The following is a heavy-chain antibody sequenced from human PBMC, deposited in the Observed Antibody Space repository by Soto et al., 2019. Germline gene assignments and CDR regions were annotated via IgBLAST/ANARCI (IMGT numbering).Heavy chain of an antibody. CDR1: GFTFGDYA. CDR3: TRDSVGIQLWFPTGFDDPYGMDV. J-gene: IGHJ6*02. CDR2: IRSKAYGGTT. V-gene: IGHV3-49*03. Sequence: GGSLRLSCTASGFTFGDYAMSWFRQAPGKGLEWVGFIRSKAYGGTTEYAASVKGRFTISRDDSKSIAYLQMNSLKTEDTAVYYCTRDSVGIQLWFPTGFDDPYGMDVWGQGTTVTVSS. D-gene: IGHD5-18*01.